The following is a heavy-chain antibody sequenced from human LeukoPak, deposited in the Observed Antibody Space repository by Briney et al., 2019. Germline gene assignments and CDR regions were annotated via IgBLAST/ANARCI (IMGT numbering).Heavy chain of an antibody. CDR1: GGSISSNNYY. Sequence: SETLSLTCTVSGGSISSNNYYWSWIRQPAGKGLEWIGRTYTSGSTIYNPSLKSRVTISVDTSKNQFSLKLSSVTAADTAVYYCARRRSGYYSDYFDNWGQGTLVTVSS. D-gene: IGHD3-22*01. CDR3: ARRRSGYYSDYFDN. V-gene: IGHV4-61*02. CDR2: TYTSGST. J-gene: IGHJ4*02.